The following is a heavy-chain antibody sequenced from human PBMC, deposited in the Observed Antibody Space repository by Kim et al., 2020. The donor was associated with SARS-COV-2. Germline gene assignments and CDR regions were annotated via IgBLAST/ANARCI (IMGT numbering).Heavy chain of an antibody. V-gene: IGHV3-15*01. CDR2: IKRESDSATT. J-gene: IGHJ4*02. CDR1: GLTFSDAW. CDR3: TTRGTVDILSSFDY. Sequence: GGSLRLSCEASGLTFSDAWMTWVRQGPGKGLEWVGRIKRESDSATTDYAAPVKGRFTISRDDSKHTLYLQMNSLKTEDTGVYYCTTRGTVDILSSFDYWGQGTLVSVSS. D-gene: IGHD3-16*01.